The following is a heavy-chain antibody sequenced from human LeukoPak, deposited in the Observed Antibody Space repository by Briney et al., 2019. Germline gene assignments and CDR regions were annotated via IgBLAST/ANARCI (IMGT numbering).Heavy chain of an antibody. D-gene: IGHD4-11*01. CDR2: IDHSGST. CDR1: GGSFSGYY. CDR3: ARGYSNYDY. Sequence: PSETLSLTCAVYGGSFSGYYWSWIRQPPGKGLEWIGEIDHSGSTNYNPSLKSRVTISVDTSKNQFSLKLSSVTAADTAVYYCARGYSNYDYWGQGTLVTVSS. V-gene: IGHV4-34*01. J-gene: IGHJ4*02.